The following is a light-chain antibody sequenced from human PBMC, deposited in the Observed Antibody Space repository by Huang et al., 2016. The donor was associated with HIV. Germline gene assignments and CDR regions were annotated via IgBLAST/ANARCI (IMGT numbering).Light chain of an antibody. J-gene: IGKJ1*01. V-gene: IGKV4-1*01. CDR2: WAS. CDR1: QSILYSSNRKNY. CDR3: QQYYSIPQT. Sequence: DIVMTQSPDSLAVSLGERATIKCRSSQSILYSSNRKNYLAWFQHKPGQAPRLLIYWASSRESGVPDRFSGSGSGTDFTLTISSLEAEDAAVYYCQQYYSIPQTFGQGTKVEI.